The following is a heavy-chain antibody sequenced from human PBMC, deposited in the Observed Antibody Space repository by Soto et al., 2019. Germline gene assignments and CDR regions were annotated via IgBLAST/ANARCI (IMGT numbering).Heavy chain of an antibody. J-gene: IGHJ4*02. CDR1: GFTVSSNY. CDR2: IYSGGST. V-gene: IGHV3-53*01. CDR3: ARDSSQYSSSWYYFDY. Sequence: GGSLRLSCAASGFTVSSNYMSWVRQAPGKGLEWVSVIYSGGSTYYADSVKGRFTISRDNSKNTLYLQMNSLRAEDTAVYYCARDSSQYSSSWYYFDYWGQGTLVTVSS. D-gene: IGHD6-13*01.